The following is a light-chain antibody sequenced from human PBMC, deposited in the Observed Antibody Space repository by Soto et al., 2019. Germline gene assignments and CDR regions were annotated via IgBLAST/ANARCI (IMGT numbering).Light chain of an antibody. CDR1: SSNIGAGYD. J-gene: IGLJ2*01. CDR2: GNS. Sequence: QSVLTQPPSVSGAPGQRVTISRTGSSSNIGAGYDVHWYQQLPGTAPKILIYGNSNRPSGVPDRFSGSKSGTSASLAITGLQAEDEADYYCQSYDSSLSVVFGGGTKVTVL. V-gene: IGLV1-40*01. CDR3: QSYDSSLSVV.